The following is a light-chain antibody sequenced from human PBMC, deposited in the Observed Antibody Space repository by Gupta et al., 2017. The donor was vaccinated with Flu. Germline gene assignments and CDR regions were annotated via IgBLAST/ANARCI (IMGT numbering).Light chain of an antibody. CDR2: KAS. CDR1: QSIDSW. J-gene: IGKJ2*01. CDR3: QQYQSYSYT. Sequence: PSTLSASVGDRVTITCRASQSIDSWLAWYQQKPGRAPKLLISKASTLESGVPSRFSGSGAGTDFTLTISSLQPDDFATYYCQQYQSYSYTFGPGTKLEIK. V-gene: IGKV1-5*03.